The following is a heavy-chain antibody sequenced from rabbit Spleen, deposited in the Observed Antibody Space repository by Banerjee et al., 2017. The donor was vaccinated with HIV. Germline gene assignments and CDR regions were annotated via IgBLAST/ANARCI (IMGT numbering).Heavy chain of an antibody. J-gene: IGHJ4*01. D-gene: IGHD6-1*01. CDR2: IVPIFGVT. Sequence: QEQLVESGGGLVQPGGSLKLSCKASGFDFSTYSMSWVRQAPGKGLEWIGYIVPIFGVTYYANWVDGRATISSHNAQNTMSLHLNSLTAADTATYFCVRDQAGDDGYGPYYFNLWGPGTLVTVS. V-gene: IGHV1S47*01. CDR3: VRDQAGDDGYGPYYFNL. CDR1: GFDFSTYS.